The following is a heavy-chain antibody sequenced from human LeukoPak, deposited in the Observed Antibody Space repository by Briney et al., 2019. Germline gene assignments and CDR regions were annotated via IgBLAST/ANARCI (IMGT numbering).Heavy chain of an antibody. CDR2: ISYDGSNK. J-gene: IGHJ5*02. D-gene: IGHD2-2*01. CDR1: GFTFSSYA. V-gene: IGHV3-30*04. Sequence: GGSLRLSCAASGFTFSSYAMHWVRQAPGKGLEWVAVISYDGSNKYYADSVKGRFTISRDNSKNTLYLQMNSLRAEDTAVYYCARDLSRGVVVTPPTFDPWGQGTLVTVSS. CDR3: ARDLSRGVVVTPPTFDP.